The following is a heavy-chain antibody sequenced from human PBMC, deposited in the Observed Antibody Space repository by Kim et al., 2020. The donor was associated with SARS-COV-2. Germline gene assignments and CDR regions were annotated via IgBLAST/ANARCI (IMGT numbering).Heavy chain of an antibody. D-gene: IGHD2-2*01. CDR3: ARSEGRASWPQFDF. CDR2: IYYSGST. Sequence: SETLSLTCSVSSDSISSYYCSWIRQLPGKGLEWLGYIYYSGSTDYNPSLKTRVTISWDTSKNQFALDLTSVTDADTAGYYCARSEGRASWPQFDFWGPGILVTVSS. CDR1: SDSISSYY. V-gene: IGHV4-59*01. J-gene: IGHJ1*01.